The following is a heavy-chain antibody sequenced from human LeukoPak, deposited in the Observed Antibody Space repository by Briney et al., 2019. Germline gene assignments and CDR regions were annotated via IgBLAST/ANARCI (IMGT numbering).Heavy chain of an antibody. CDR2: ISGSGGST. J-gene: IGHJ4*02. V-gene: IGHV3-23*01. CDR1: GFTFSSYA. Sequence: GGSLRLSCAASGFTFSSYALSWVRQAPGKGLEWVSAISGSGGSTYHADSVKGRFTISRDNSKNTLYLQMNSLRAEDTAVYYCAKSDDPYYDILTLGYWGQGTLVTVSS. D-gene: IGHD3-9*01. CDR3: AKSDDPYYDILTLGY.